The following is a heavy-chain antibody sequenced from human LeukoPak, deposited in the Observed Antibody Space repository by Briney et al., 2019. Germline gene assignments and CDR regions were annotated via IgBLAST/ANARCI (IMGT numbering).Heavy chain of an antibody. Sequence: SVKVSCKASGGTFSSYAISWVRQAPGQGLEWMGGIIPIFGTANYAQKFQGRVTITTDESTSTAYMELSSLRSEDTAVYYCARDVAYCSSTSCHYDFDYWGQGTLVTVSS. V-gene: IGHV1-69*05. CDR2: IIPIFGTA. CDR3: ARDVAYCSSTSCHYDFDY. CDR1: GGTFSSYA. J-gene: IGHJ4*02. D-gene: IGHD2-2*01.